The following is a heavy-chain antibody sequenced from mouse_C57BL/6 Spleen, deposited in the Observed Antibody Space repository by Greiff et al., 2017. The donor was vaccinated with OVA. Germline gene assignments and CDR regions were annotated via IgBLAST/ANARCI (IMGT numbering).Heavy chain of an antibody. CDR2: IRNKANNHAT. D-gene: IGHD1-1*01. Sequence: EVQLQESGGGLVQPGGSMKLSCAASGFTFSDAWMDWVRQSPEKGLEWVAEIRNKANNHATYYAESVKGRFTISRDDSKSSVYLQMNSLRAEDTGIYYCTRLLLRDYFDYWGQGTTLTVSS. CDR1: GFTFSDAW. J-gene: IGHJ2*01. CDR3: TRLLLRDYFDY. V-gene: IGHV6-6*01.